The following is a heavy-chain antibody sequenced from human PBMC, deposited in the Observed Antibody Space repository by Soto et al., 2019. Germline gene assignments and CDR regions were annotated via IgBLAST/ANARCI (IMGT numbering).Heavy chain of an antibody. V-gene: IGHV4-34*01. CDR3: ARGRGTVCGSYRYTTYYYMDV. CDR1: GGSFSGYY. Sequence: QVQLQQWGAGLLKPSETLSLTCAVYGGSFSGYYWSWIRQPPGKGLEWIGEINHSGSTNYNPSLKSRVTISVDTSKNQFSLKLSSVTAADTAVYYCARGRGTVCGSYRYTTYYYMDVWGKGTTVTVSS. D-gene: IGHD3-16*02. J-gene: IGHJ6*03. CDR2: INHSGST.